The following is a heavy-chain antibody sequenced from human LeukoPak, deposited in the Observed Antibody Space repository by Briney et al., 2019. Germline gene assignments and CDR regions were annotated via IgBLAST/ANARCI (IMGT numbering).Heavy chain of an antibody. CDR3: AKDLPRAVYSSSSGAFDI. J-gene: IGHJ3*02. CDR1: GFTFSNYG. V-gene: IGHV3-30*02. D-gene: IGHD6-13*01. Sequence: GGSLRLSCAASGFTFSNYGIHWVRQAPGKGLEWVAFIRYDGGNKDCADSVKGRFTISRDNSKNTLYLQMNSLRAEDTAVYYCAKDLPRAVYSSSSGAFDIWGQGTMVTVSS. CDR2: IRYDGGNK.